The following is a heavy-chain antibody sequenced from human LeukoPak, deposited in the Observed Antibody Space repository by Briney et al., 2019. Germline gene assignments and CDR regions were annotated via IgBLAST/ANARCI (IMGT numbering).Heavy chain of an antibody. Sequence: SETLSLTCTVSGGSISSYYWSWIRQPPGKGLEWIGYIYYSGSTNYNPSLKSRVTISIDTSKNQFSLKLNSVTAADTAVYYCARSEDGYNLDYWGQGTLVIVSS. CDR2: IYYSGST. V-gene: IGHV4-59*01. CDR1: GGSISSYY. CDR3: ARSEDGYNLDY. J-gene: IGHJ4*02. D-gene: IGHD5-24*01.